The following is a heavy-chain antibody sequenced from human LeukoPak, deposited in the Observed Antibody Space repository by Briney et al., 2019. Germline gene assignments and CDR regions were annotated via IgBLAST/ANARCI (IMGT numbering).Heavy chain of an antibody. V-gene: IGHV4-34*01. CDR2: INHSGST. CDR3: ARGGYSYGENNWFDP. J-gene: IGHJ5*02. Sequence: SETLSLTCAVYGGSFSGYYWSWIRQPPGKGLEWIGEINHSGSTNYNPSLKSRVTISVDTSKNQFSLKLSSVTAADTAVYYCARGGYSYGENNWFDPWGQGTLVTVSS. CDR1: GGSFSGYY. D-gene: IGHD5-18*01.